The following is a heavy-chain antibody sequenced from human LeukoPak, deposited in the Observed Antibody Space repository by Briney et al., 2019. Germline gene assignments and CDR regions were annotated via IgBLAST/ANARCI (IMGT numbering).Heavy chain of an antibody. D-gene: IGHD2-2*02. J-gene: IGHJ3*02. CDR1: GYSISSGYY. CDR2: IYHSGST. Sequence: SETLSLTCAVSGYSISSGYYWGWIRQPPGKGLEWIGSIYHSGSTYHNPSLKSRVTISVDTSKNQFSLKLSSVTAADTAVYYCARLGYCSSTSCYTTAFDIWGQGTMVTVSS. V-gene: IGHV4-38-2*01. CDR3: ARLGYCSSTSCYTTAFDI.